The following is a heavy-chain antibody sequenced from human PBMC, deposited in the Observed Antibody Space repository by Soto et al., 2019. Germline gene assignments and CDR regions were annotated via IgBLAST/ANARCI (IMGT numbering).Heavy chain of an antibody. Sequence: SETLSLTCTVSGGSISSSSYYWGWIRQPPGKGLEWIGSIYCSGSTYYNPSLKSRVTISVDTSKNQFSLKLSSVTAADTAVYYCASLWPPYYDFWSGYYSILNYYYYGMDVWGQGTTVTVSS. CDR1: GGSISSSSYY. D-gene: IGHD3-3*01. CDR2: IYCSGST. CDR3: ASLWPPYYDFWSGYYSILNYYYYGMDV. V-gene: IGHV4-39*01. J-gene: IGHJ6*02.